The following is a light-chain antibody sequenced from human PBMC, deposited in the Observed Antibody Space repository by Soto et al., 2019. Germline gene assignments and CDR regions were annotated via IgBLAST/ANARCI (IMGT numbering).Light chain of an antibody. CDR1: SGHSSYA. Sequence: QPVLTQSPSASASLGASVKLTWTLSSGHSSYAIAWHQQQPEKGPRYLMKLNGDGSHSKGDGIPDRFSGSSSGAERYLTISSLQSEDEADYYCQTWGTGTVVFGGGTKLTVL. CDR3: QTWGTGTVV. J-gene: IGLJ3*02. V-gene: IGLV4-69*01. CDR2: LNGDGSH.